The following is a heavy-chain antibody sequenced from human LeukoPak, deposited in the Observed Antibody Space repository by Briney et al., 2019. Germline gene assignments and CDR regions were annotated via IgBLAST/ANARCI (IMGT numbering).Heavy chain of an antibody. J-gene: IGHJ4*02. CDR2: IKQDGSEK. CDR1: GFTFSSYW. D-gene: IGHD6-19*01. V-gene: IGHV3-7*01. CDR3: ATIRSGWYVGTFNY. Sequence: RXSCAASGFTFSSYWMSWVRQAPGKGREWVANIKQDGSEKYYVDSVKGRFTISRDNAKNSLYLQMNSLRAEDTPVYYCATIRSGWYVGTFNYWGQGTLVTVSS.